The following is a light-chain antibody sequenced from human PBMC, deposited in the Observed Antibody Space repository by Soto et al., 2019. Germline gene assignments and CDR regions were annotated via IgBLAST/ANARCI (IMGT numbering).Light chain of an antibody. CDR1: QGVTTN. CDR3: QQYNNWPFS. CDR2: DVS. Sequence: EIVMTQSPAALSFSPGERATLSCTAGQGVTTNFAWYQKKXGQYPRLXIYDVSIRATGVPARFSATGSETDFTLTISGLQSEDSAVYLCQQYNNWPFSFGQGTRLEIK. J-gene: IGKJ5*01. V-gene: IGKV3-15*01.